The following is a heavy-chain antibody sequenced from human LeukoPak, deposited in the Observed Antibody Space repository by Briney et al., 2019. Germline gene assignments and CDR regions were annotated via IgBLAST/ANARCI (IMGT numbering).Heavy chain of an antibody. CDR2: IIPIFGTA. CDR3: ARDLFNRRGWLQFGTLDY. Sequence: SVKVSCKASGGTFISYAISWARQAPGQGLEWMGGIIPIFGTANYAQKFQGRVTITADESTSTAYMELSSLRSEDTAVYYCARDLFNRRGWLQFGTLDYWGQGTLVTVSS. V-gene: IGHV1-69*13. D-gene: IGHD5-24*01. J-gene: IGHJ4*02. CDR1: GGTFISYA.